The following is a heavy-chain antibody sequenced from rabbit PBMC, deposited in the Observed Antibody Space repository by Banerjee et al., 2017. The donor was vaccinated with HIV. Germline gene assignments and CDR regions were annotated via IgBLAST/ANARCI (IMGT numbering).Heavy chain of an antibody. D-gene: IGHD4-2*01. Sequence: QSLEESGGDLVKPGASLTLTCTASGLDFSSSYWMCWVRQAPGKGLEWIACIYTGSSGSTYYARWAKGRFTISKTSSTTVTLQMTSLTAADTATYFCARDAGYAGSNLWGQGTLVTVS. V-gene: IGHV1S40*01. CDR3: ARDAGYAGSNL. CDR1: GLDFSSSYW. J-gene: IGHJ4*01. CDR2: IYTGSSGST.